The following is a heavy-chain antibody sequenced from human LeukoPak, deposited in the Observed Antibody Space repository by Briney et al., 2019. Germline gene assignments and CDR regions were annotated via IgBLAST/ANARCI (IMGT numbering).Heavy chain of an antibody. D-gene: IGHD6-19*01. CDR2: ISGGGVST. Sequence: PGGSLRLSCAASGFTFSNYAMSWVRQAPGKGLEWVSAISGGGVSTYYAASVKGRFTISRDNSKNTLYLQMNSLRAEDTAVYYCARPVIAVAGKYYYYYYMDVWGKGTTVTVSS. CDR3: ARPVIAVAGKYYYYYYMDV. V-gene: IGHV3-23*01. CDR1: GFTFSNYA. J-gene: IGHJ6*03.